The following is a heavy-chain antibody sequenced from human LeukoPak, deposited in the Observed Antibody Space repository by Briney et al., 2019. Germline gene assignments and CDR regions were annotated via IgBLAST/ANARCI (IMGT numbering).Heavy chain of an antibody. J-gene: IGHJ6*03. CDR3: ARDQRYSYGQTPYYYYYMDV. CDR2: INPNSGGT. D-gene: IGHD5-18*01. Sequence: GASVKVSCKASGYTFIGYYMHWVRQAPGQGLEWMGWINPNSGGTNYAQKFQGRVTMTRDTSISTAYMELNRLRSDDTAVYYCARDQRYSYGQTPYYYYYMDVWGKGTTVTVSS. CDR1: GYTFIGYY. V-gene: IGHV1-2*02.